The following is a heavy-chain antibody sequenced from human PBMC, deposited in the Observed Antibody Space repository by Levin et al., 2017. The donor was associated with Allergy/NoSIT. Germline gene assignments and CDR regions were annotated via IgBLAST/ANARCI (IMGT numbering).Heavy chain of an antibody. CDR2: IYYSGST. V-gene: IGHV4-59*01. CDR3: ARMGDTAMVDPFDY. D-gene: IGHD5-18*01. J-gene: IGHJ4*02. CDR1: GGSISNYY. Sequence: SQTLSLTCTVSGGSISNYYWSWIRQPPGKGLEWIGYIYYSGSTNYNPSLKSRVTISVDTSKSQFSLKLTSVTAADMAVYFCARMGDTAMVDPFDYWGQGTLVTVSS.